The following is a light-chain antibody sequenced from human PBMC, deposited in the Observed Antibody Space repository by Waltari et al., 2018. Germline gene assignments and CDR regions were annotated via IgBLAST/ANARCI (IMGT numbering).Light chain of an antibody. CDR2: RNN. CDR1: SDNVGNQG. CDR3: SAWDSNLSAWV. Sequence: QAGLTQPPSVSKDLRQTATPTCTGNSDNVGNQGAAWPQPYQGPPPKLLFYRNNNRPSGISARFSASRSGNTASLTITGLQPEDEADYHCSAWDSNLSAWVFGGGTKLTVL. J-gene: IGLJ3*02. V-gene: IGLV10-54*04.